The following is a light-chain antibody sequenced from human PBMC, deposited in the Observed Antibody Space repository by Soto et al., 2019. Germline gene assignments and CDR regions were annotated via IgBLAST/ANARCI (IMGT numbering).Light chain of an antibody. Sequence: QAVVTQPPSSSGTPGQRVTISCSGSSSNIGSNTVNWYLQLPGTSPKLLIFYNNQRPSGVPNRFSGSKSGTSASLAISGLQSEDEADYYCAAWDDSLSAYVFGTGTKLTVL. CDR1: SSNIGSNT. J-gene: IGLJ1*01. CDR3: AAWDDSLSAYV. V-gene: IGLV1-44*01. CDR2: YNN.